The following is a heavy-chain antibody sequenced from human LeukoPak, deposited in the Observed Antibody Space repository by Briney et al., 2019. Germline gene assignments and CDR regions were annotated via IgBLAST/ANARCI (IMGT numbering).Heavy chain of an antibody. CDR3: AKYGSGSYYSPIDY. CDR1: GFTFSSYG. J-gene: IGHJ4*02. CDR2: IRYDGSNK. D-gene: IGHD3-10*01. Sequence: GGSLRLSCAASGFTFSSYGMHWVRQAPGKGLEWVAFIRYDGSNKYYADSVKGRFTISRDNSKNTLYLQMNSLRAEDTAVYYCAKYGSGSYYSPIDYWGQGTLVTVSS. V-gene: IGHV3-30*02.